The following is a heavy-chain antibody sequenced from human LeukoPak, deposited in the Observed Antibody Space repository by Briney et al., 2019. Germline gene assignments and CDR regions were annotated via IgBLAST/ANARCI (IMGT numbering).Heavy chain of an antibody. V-gene: IGHV4-59*01. CDR3: ARYGEYSSSSRGAFDI. CDR2: IYYSGST. D-gene: IGHD6-6*01. Sequence: SETLSLTCTVSGGSISSYYWSWIRQPPGKGLEWIGYIYYSGSTNYNPSLKSRVTISVDTSKNQFSLKLSSVTAVDTAVYYCARYGEYSSSSRGAFDIWGQGTMVTVSS. CDR1: GGSISSYY. J-gene: IGHJ3*02.